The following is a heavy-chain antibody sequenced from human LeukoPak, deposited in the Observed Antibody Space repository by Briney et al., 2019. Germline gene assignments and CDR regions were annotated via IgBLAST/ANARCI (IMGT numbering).Heavy chain of an antibody. CDR3: ARTSISVSGSLGHDE. Sequence: SVTVSCKASGHTFTKYAISWVRLAPGQGLEWMGRIIPLLRSPTYAQKFQHRVTITADTSTTTAYMELTSLRSEDTAVYYCARTSISVSGSLGHDEWGQGTLVTVSS. J-gene: IGHJ4*02. CDR2: IIPLLRSP. D-gene: IGHD6-19*01. CDR1: GHTFTKYA. V-gene: IGHV1-69*06.